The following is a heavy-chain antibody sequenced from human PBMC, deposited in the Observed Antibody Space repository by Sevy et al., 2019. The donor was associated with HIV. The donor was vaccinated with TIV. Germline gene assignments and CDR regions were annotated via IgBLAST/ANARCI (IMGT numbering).Heavy chain of an antibody. CDR3: ARLGRGYYDTGFDY. Sequence: GGSLRLSCAASGFTFSSYGMHWVRQAPGKGLEWLAFIRYDGSNKYYADSVKGRFTISRDNSKNTLYLQMNSLRAEDTAPSYCARLGRGYYDTGFDYWGQGTLVTVSS. D-gene: IGHD3-22*01. CDR1: GFTFSSYG. J-gene: IGHJ4*02. V-gene: IGHV3-30*02. CDR2: IRYDGSNK.